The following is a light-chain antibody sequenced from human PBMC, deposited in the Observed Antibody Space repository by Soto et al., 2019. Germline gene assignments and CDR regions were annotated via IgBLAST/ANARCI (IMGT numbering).Light chain of an antibody. V-gene: IGLV1-36*01. CDR3: AAWDDSLNGVV. CDR1: SSNIGNNA. Sequence: QSLLTQPPSVSDAPRQRVTISCSGSSSNIGNNAVNWYQQLPGKAPKLLIYYDDLLPSGVSDRFSGSKSGTSASLAISGLQSEDEADYYCAAWDDSLNGVVFGGRTKLTVL. CDR2: YDD. J-gene: IGLJ2*01.